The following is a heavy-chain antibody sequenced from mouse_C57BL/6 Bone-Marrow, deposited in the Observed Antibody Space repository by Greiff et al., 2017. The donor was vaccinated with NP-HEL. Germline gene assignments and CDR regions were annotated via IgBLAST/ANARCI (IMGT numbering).Heavy chain of an antibody. CDR1: GFTFSSYA. J-gene: IGHJ1*03. V-gene: IGHV5-9-1*02. CDR2: ISSGGDYI. D-gene: IGHD1-1*01. CDR3: TRDQGYGSSHWYFDV. Sequence: EVMLVESGEGLVKPGGSLKLSCAASGFTFSSYAMSWVRQTPEKRLEWVAYISSGGDYIYYADTVKGRFTISRDNARNTLYLQMSSLKSEDTAMYYCTRDQGYGSSHWYFDVWGTGTTVTVSS.